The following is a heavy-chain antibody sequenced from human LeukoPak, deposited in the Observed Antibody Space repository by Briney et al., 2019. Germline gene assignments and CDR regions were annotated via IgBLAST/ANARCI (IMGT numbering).Heavy chain of an antibody. CDR3: ARALPMFRGLTSWDY. Sequence: ASVKVSCKASGYTFTHYYIHWVRQAPAQGLEWMGWINPNSGGTNYAQKFQGRVTMTRGTSISTAYMELSSLRSDDTAVYYCARALPMFRGLTSWDYWGQGTLVIVSS. J-gene: IGHJ4*02. V-gene: IGHV1-2*02. CDR1: GYTFTHYY. D-gene: IGHD3-10*01. CDR2: INPNSGGT.